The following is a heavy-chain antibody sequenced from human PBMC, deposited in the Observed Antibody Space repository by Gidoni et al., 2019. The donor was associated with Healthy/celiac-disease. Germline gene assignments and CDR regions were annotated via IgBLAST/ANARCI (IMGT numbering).Heavy chain of an antibody. D-gene: IGHD5-18*01. Sequence: QVQLQESGPGLVKPSQTLSLTCTVSGGSISSGGYYWSWIRPHPGKGLEWIGYIYYSGSTYYNPSLKSRVTISVDTSKNQFSLKLSSVTAADTAVYYCASNAFRRIQLWFGGMDVWGQGTTVTVSS. CDR1: GGSISSGGYY. V-gene: IGHV4-31*03. CDR2: IYYSGST. J-gene: IGHJ6*02. CDR3: ASNAFRRIQLWFGGMDV.